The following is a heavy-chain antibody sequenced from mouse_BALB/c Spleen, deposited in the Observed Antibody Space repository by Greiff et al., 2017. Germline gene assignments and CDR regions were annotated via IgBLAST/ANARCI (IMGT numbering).Heavy chain of an antibody. D-gene: IGHD2-3*01. J-gene: IGHJ4*01. CDR2: IDTSDSYT. Sequence: QVQLQQSGAELVMPGASVKMSCKASGYTFTDYWMHWVKQRPGQGLEWIGAIDTSDSYTSYNQKFKGKATLTVDESSSTAYMQLSSLTSEDSAVYYCARYDGYSPSYYAMDYWGQGTSVTVSS. CDR3: ARYDGYSPSYYAMDY. CDR1: GYTFTDYW. V-gene: IGHV1-69*01.